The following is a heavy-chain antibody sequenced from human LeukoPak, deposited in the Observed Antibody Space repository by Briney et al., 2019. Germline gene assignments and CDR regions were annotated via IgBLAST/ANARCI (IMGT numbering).Heavy chain of an antibody. J-gene: IGHJ6*02. D-gene: IGHD6-19*01. CDR1: GFTFSSYA. CDR3: ARGGRAVAGVRFYYNGMDV. CDR2: ISGSGGST. V-gene: IGHV3-20*04. Sequence: GGSLRLSCAASGFTFSSYAMSWVRQAPGKGLEWVSGISGSGGSTGYADSVKGRFTISRDNAKKSLYLQMNSLRDEDTALYYCARGGRAVAGVRFYYNGMDVWGQGTTVTVSS.